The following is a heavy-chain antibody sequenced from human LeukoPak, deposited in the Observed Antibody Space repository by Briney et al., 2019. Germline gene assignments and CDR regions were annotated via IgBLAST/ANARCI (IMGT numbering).Heavy chain of an antibody. Sequence: SETLSLTCTVSGGSISSYYWSWIRQPPGKGLEWIGYIYYSGSTNYNPSLKGRVTISVDTSKNQFSLKLSSVTAADTAVYYCARGCSTDAFDIWGQGTMVTVSS. J-gene: IGHJ3*02. CDR3: ARGCSTDAFDI. CDR1: GGSISSYY. CDR2: IYYSGST. D-gene: IGHD3-10*02. V-gene: IGHV4-59*01.